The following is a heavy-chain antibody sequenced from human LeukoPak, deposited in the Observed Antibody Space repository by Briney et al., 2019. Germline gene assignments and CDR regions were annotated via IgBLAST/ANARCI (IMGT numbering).Heavy chain of an antibody. D-gene: IGHD2-2*02. J-gene: IGHJ4*02. CDR3: AKEHDYTNAAPEWGFDS. CDR1: GFTFTTYW. CDR2: ISGSSSHT. Sequence: PGGSLRLSCAASGFTFTTYWMSWVRQAPGKGLEWVSGISGSSSHTKDADFVRGRFTIYRDNSRNTLYLQLNSLRAEDTAVYYCAKEHDYTNAAPEWGFDSWGQGTLVIVSS. V-gene: IGHV3-23*01.